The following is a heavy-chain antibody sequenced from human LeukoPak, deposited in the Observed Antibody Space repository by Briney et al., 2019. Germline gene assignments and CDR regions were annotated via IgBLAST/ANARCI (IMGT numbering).Heavy chain of an antibody. J-gene: IGHJ4*02. D-gene: IGHD3-22*01. CDR1: GFTFSNFA. CDR3: ARGTYYYDSSSYSGY. Sequence: GTSLRLSCAASGFTFSNFAMHWVRQAPGKGLEWVALISYDGGNKYFADSIKGRFTISRDNSKNTLYLQMNSLRAEDTAVYYCARGTYYYDSSSYSGYWGQGTLVTVSS. CDR2: ISYDGGNK. V-gene: IGHV3-30-3*01.